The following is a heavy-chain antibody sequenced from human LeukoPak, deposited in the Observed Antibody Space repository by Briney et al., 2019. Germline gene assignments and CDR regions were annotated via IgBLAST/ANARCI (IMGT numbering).Heavy chain of an antibody. V-gene: IGHV4-59*08. D-gene: IGHD3-16*01. CDR1: GGSLSSYY. Sequence: PETLSLTCTVSGGSLSSYYWSWIRQPPGKGLEWIGYIYYSGSTYYNPSLKSRVTISVDTSKNQFSLKLSSVTAADTAVYYCANLGWGLMDVWGQGTTVTVSS. J-gene: IGHJ6*02. CDR2: IYYSGST. CDR3: ANLGWGLMDV.